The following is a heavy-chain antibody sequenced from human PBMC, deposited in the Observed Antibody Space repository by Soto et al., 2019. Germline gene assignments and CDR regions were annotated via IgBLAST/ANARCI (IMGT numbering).Heavy chain of an antibody. Sequence: GGSLRLSCEASGFTFSSYSFNWVRQAPGQGLEWVSFISSGGYTIYHADSLEGRFSISRDDAKNSVYLQMSGLRMDDTAVYYCVRSRRKWFGVVPSSDVWGRGTLVTVSS. CDR1: GFTFSSYS. CDR3: VRSRRKWFGVVPSSDV. D-gene: IGHD3-3*01. V-gene: IGHV3-48*01. J-gene: IGHJ1*01. CDR2: ISSGGYTI.